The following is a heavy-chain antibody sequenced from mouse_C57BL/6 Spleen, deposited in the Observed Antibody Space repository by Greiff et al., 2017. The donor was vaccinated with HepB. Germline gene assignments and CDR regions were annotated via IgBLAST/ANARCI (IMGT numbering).Heavy chain of an antibody. Sequence: QVQLQQPGAELVRPGSSVKLSCKASGYTFTSYWMDWVKQRPGQGLEWIGNIYPSDSETHYNQKFKYKATVTVYKSSSTAYMQLSSLTSEDSAVYYCARSIYYDYDGDYAMDYWGQGTSVTVSS. V-gene: IGHV1-61*01. D-gene: IGHD2-4*01. CDR3: ARSIYYDYDGDYAMDY. CDR1: GYTFTSYW. J-gene: IGHJ4*01. CDR2: IYPSDSET.